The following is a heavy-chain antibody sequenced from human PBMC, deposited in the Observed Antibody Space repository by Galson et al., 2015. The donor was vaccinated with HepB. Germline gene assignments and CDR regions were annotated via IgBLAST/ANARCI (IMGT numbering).Heavy chain of an antibody. D-gene: IGHD2-21*02. CDR1: GGSVSSGSYY. V-gene: IGHV4-61*01. Sequence: ETLSLTRTVSGGSVSSGSYYWSWIRQPPGKGLEWIGYIYYSGSTNYNPSLKSRVTISVDTSKNQFSLKLSSVTAADTAVYYCARMGGGDQLWSRTRTHGMDVWGQGTTVTVSS. J-gene: IGHJ6*02. CDR3: ARMGGGDQLWSRTRTHGMDV. CDR2: IYYSGST.